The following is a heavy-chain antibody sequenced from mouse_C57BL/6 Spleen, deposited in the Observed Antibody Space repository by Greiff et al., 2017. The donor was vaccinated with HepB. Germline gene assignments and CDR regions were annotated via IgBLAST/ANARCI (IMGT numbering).Heavy chain of an antibody. CDR2: IDPSDSET. CDR1: GYTFTSYW. J-gene: IGHJ3*01. Sequence: VQLQQPGAELVRPGSSVKLSCKASGYTFTSYWMHWVKQRPIQGLEWIGNIDPSDSETHYNQKFKDKATLTVDKSSSTAYMQLSSLTSEDSAVYYCARPDYYGSSPWFAYWGQGTLVTVSA. V-gene: IGHV1-52*01. D-gene: IGHD1-1*01. CDR3: ARPDYYGSSPWFAY.